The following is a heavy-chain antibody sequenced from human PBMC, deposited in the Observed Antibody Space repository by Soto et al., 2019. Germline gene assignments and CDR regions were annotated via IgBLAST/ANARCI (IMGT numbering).Heavy chain of an antibody. Sequence: QLQLQESGPGLVKPSETLSLTCTVSGGSISSSSYYWGWIRQPPGKGLEWIGSIYYSGSTYYNPSLKSRVTISVDTSKNQFSLKLSSVTAADTAVYYCMVHEDSVYYYYYGMDVWGQGTTVTVSS. J-gene: IGHJ6*02. CDR1: GGSISSSSYY. CDR2: IYYSGST. CDR3: MVHEDSVYYYYYGMDV. D-gene: IGHD1-1*01. V-gene: IGHV4-39*01.